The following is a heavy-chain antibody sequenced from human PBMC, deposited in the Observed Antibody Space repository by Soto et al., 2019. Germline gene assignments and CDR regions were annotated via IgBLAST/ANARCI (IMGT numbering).Heavy chain of an antibody. Sequence: SETLSLTCTVSGGSISRYYWNWIRQPPGKGLEWIGYIYYSGSTNYNPSLKSRVTISVDTSKNQFSLKLRSVTAADTAVYYCARSVFPWGQGTLVTVSS. V-gene: IGHV4-59*12. J-gene: IGHJ5*02. CDR3: ARSVFP. CDR1: GGSISRYY. CDR2: IYYSGST.